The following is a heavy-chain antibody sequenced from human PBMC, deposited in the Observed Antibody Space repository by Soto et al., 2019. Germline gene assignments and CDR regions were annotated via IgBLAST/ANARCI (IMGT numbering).Heavy chain of an antibody. CDR1: GGTXTSYA. D-gene: IGHD6-19*01. V-gene: IGHV1-69*13. J-gene: IGHJ4*02. CDR2: IIHIFGTA. Sequence: GXSXKVSFKASGGTXTSYAIGWVRQAPGQGLEWMGGIIHIFGTANYAQKFQGRFTITADEYTSTAYMEMSSIGSEDTAVYYCAREYSSGWYFGYWGQGTLGTVS. CDR3: AREYSSGWYFGY.